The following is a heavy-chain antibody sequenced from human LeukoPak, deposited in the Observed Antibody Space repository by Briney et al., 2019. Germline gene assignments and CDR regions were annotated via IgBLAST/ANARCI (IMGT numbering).Heavy chain of an antibody. CDR2: IYTSGST. J-gene: IGHJ6*03. V-gene: IGHV4-61*02. CDR1: GGSISSGSYY. CDR3: ARANTIFGVGRYYYYMDV. D-gene: IGHD3-3*01. Sequence: PSETLSLTCTVSGGSISSGSYYWSWIRQPAGKGLEWIGRIYTSGSTNYNPSLKSRVTISVDTSKNQFSLKLSSVTAADTAVYYCARANTIFGVGRYYYYMDVWGKGTTVTVSS.